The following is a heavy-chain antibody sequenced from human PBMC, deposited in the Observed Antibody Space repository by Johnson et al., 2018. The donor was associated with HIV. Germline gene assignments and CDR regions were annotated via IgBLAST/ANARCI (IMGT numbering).Heavy chain of an antibody. CDR1: GFTFSSYG. J-gene: IGHJ3*02. V-gene: IGHV3-30*02. CDR3: AKDWGAAAGSGAFDI. CDR2: IQHDGTQE. Sequence: QVQLVESGGGVVLPGWSLRLSCEASGFTFSSYGMHWVRQAPGKGLEWVAFIQHDGTQELYGASVKGRFTISRDNSKNTLYLYMTSLRSDDTPTYYCAKDWGAAAGSGAFDIWSQGTKVTVSS. D-gene: IGHD6-13*01.